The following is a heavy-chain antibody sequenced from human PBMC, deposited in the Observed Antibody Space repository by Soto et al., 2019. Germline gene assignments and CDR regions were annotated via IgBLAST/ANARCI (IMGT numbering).Heavy chain of an antibody. J-gene: IGHJ4*02. Sequence: PSETLSLTCTVSGGSITTYYWSWIRQPAGKGLEWIGRIYSGGSTNYNPSLRSRVTVSVDMSKNQFSLKLSSVTAADTAVYYCAKEMNRYFDYWGQGTLVTVSS. CDR2: IYSGGST. CDR3: AKEMNRYFDY. CDR1: GGSITTYY. V-gene: IGHV4-4*07.